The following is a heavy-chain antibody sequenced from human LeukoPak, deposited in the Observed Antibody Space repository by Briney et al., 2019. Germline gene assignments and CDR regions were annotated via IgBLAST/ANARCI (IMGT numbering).Heavy chain of an antibody. Sequence: GGSLRLSCAASGLTFSSYSMNWVRQAPGKGLEWVSSISSSSSYIYYADSVKGRFTISRDNAKNSLYLQMNSLRAEDTAVYYCARGRDWAFDPWGQGTLVTVSS. D-gene: IGHD3-9*01. J-gene: IGHJ5*02. CDR3: ARGRDWAFDP. CDR2: ISSSSSYI. CDR1: GLTFSSYS. V-gene: IGHV3-21*01.